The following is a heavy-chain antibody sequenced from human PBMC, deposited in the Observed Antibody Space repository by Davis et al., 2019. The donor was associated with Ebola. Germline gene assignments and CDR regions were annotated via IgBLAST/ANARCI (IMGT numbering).Heavy chain of an antibody. V-gene: IGHV1-3*01. CDR1: GYTFTSYA. J-gene: IGHJ5*02. CDR3: ARGWSSWYNWFDP. Sequence: ASVKVSCKASGYTFTSYAMHWVRQAPGQRLEWMGWINAGNGNTKYSQKFQGRVTITGDTSASTAYMELSSLRSEDTAVYYCARGWSSWYNWFDPWGQGTLVTVSS. D-gene: IGHD6-13*01. CDR2: INAGNGNT.